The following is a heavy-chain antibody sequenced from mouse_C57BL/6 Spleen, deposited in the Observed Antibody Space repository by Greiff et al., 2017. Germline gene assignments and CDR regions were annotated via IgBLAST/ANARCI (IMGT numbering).Heavy chain of an antibody. V-gene: IGHV1-61*01. Sequence: QVQLQQPGAELVRPGSSVQLSCKASGYTFTSYWMDWVKQRPGQGLEWIGNIYPSASETHYNQKFKDKATLTVDKSYSTAYMQLRSLTSEDSAVYYCASPYGSSYGYFDVWGTGTTVTVSS. CDR1: GYTFTSYW. J-gene: IGHJ1*03. D-gene: IGHD1-1*01. CDR3: ASPYGSSYGYFDV. CDR2: IYPSASET.